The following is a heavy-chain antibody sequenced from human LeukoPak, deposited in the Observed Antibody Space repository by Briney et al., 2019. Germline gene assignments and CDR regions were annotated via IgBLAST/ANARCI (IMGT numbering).Heavy chain of an antibody. J-gene: IGHJ4*02. V-gene: IGHV1-24*01. Sequence: GASVKVSCKVSGYTLTELSMHWVRQAPGKGLEWMGGFDPEDGETIYAQKFQGRVTMTEDTSTDTAYMELSSLRSEDTAVYYCATDNTYYYDSSGYAPRYWGQGTLVTVSS. CDR1: GYTLTELS. CDR2: FDPEDGET. D-gene: IGHD3-22*01. CDR3: ATDNTYYYDSSGYAPRY.